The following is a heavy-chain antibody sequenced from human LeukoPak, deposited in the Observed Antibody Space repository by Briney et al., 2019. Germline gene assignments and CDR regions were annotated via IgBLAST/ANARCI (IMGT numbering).Heavy chain of an antibody. CDR1: GFTFSSYA. Sequence: GPLRLSCAASGFTFSSYAMSWVRQAPGKGLEWVSAISGSGGSTYYADSVKGRFTISRDNSKNTLYLQMNSLRAEDTAVYYCAKDRHCSSTSCYASFDYWGQGTLVTVSS. J-gene: IGHJ4*02. CDR3: AKDRHCSSTSCYASFDY. D-gene: IGHD2-2*01. V-gene: IGHV3-23*01. CDR2: ISGSGGST.